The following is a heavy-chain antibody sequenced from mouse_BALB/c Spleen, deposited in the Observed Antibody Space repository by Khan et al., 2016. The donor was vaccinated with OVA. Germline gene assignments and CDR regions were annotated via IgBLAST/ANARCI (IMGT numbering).Heavy chain of an antibody. Sequence: QLEESGPGLVKPSQSLSLTCTVTGYSITSGYGWNWIRQFPGNKLEWMGYISYSGSTNYNPSLKSRISITRDTSKNQFFLQLNSVTTEDTATYYCDRTARIKYWGKGTTLTVSS. V-gene: IGHV3-2*02. CDR3: DRTARIKY. J-gene: IGHJ2*01. CDR1: GYSITSGYG. D-gene: IGHD1-2*01. CDR2: ISYSGST.